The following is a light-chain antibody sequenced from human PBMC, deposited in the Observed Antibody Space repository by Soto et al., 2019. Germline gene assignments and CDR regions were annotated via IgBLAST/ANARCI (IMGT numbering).Light chain of an antibody. CDR1: SSDVGGYHY. Sequence: QSALTQPASVSGSPGQSITISCTGTSSDVGGYHYVSWYQQHPDKAPKLMIYEVSNRPSGISHRFSGSKSGNTASLTISGLQTEDEADYYCSSYTSGSTYVFGTGTKVTVL. J-gene: IGLJ1*01. CDR3: SSYTSGSTYV. V-gene: IGLV2-14*01. CDR2: EVS.